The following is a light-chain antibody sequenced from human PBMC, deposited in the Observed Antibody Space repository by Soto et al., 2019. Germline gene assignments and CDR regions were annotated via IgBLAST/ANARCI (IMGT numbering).Light chain of an antibody. Sequence: QSVLTQPASVSGSPGQSITISCTGTRIDVGAYNHVSWYQQYPGKAPKLIIYAVTDRPSGVSHRFSGSKSGNTASLTISGLQAEDEADYYCSSYTRNSTYVFGTGTKVTVL. J-gene: IGLJ1*01. V-gene: IGLV2-14*01. CDR2: AVT. CDR1: RIDVGAYNH. CDR3: SSYTRNSTYV.